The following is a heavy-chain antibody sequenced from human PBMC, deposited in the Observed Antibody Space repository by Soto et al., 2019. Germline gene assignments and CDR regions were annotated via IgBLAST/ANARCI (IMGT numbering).Heavy chain of an antibody. V-gene: IGHV1-18*01. Sequence: QVQLVQSGAEVKKPGASVKVSCKASGYTFNNYGISWLRQAPGQGLEWMGWIGPYNGNTDHAQNFQGRGTMTTDSSTTTAYLELRSLRSVATALYYCARCYCCVGSCYTRWHFDLCARGPLVTVSS. J-gene: IGHJ2*01. CDR2: IGPYNGNT. CDR3: ARCYCCVGSCYTRWHFDL. D-gene: IGHD2-15*01. CDR1: GYTFNNYG.